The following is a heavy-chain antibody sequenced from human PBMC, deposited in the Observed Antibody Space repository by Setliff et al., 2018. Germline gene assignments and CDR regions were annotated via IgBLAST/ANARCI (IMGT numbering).Heavy chain of an antibody. D-gene: IGHD2-15*01. CDR2: IYYSGST. Sequence: SETLSLTCTVSGGSISSYYWSWIRQPPGKGLEWIGYIYYSGSTNYNPSLKSRVTISVDTSKNHFSLRLGSVTAADTAVYYCARTRYGLGGRPYWGQGTLVTVSS. CDR1: GGSISSYY. CDR3: ARTRYGLGGRPY. J-gene: IGHJ4*02. V-gene: IGHV4-59*08.